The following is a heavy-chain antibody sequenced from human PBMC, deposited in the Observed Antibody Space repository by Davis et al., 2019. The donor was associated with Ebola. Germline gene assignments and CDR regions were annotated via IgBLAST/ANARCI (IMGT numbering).Heavy chain of an antibody. V-gene: IGHV3-48*04. CDR1: GFTFSSYS. D-gene: IGHD6-13*01. Sequence: GESLKISCAASGFTFSSYSMNWVRQAPGKGLEWVSYISSSSSTIYYADSVKGRFTISRDNAKNSLYLQMNSLRAEDTAVYYCARGGIAAAGDYWGQGTLVTVSS. CDR2: ISSSSSTI. J-gene: IGHJ4*02. CDR3: ARGGIAAAGDY.